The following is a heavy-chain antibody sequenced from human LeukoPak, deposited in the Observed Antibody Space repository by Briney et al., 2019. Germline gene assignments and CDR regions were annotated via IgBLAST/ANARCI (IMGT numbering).Heavy chain of an antibody. D-gene: IGHD3-10*01. J-gene: IGHJ5*02. Sequence: SETLSLTCTVSGGSISSGSYYWSWIRQPAGKGLEWIGRIYTSGSTNYNPSLKSRVTMSVDTSKNQFSLKLSSVTAADTAVYYCAREGTMVRGVIFGWFDPWGQGTLVTVSS. V-gene: IGHV4-61*02. CDR1: GGSISSGSYY. CDR2: IYTSGST. CDR3: AREGTMVRGVIFGWFDP.